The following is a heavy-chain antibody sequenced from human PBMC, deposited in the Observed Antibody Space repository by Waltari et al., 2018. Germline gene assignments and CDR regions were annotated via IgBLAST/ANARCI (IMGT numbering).Heavy chain of an antibody. CDR3: AREGKSPPQYPFDY. CDR1: GFTFSRYS. Sequence: EVQLVESGGGLVKPGGSLRLSCAASGFTFSRYSMNWVRQAPGKGLEWVSSISSSSSYIYYADSVKGRFTISRDNAKNSLYLQMNSLRAEDTAVYYCAREGKSPPQYPFDYWGQGTLVTVSS. CDR2: ISSSSSYI. V-gene: IGHV3-21*01. J-gene: IGHJ4*02. D-gene: IGHD2-2*01.